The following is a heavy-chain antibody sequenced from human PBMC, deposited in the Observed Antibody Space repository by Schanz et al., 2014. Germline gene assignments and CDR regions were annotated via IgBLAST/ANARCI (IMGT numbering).Heavy chain of an antibody. J-gene: IGHJ6*02. D-gene: IGHD3-9*01. CDR2: LSEGGGGT. CDR3: AKAADWPVTRFDP. V-gene: IGHV3-23*01. Sequence: EMQLLESGGGLAQPGGSLRLSCAASGFTLSNYAMSWVRQAPGKGLEWVSALSEGGGGTHYADSVRGRFTISSDSSKNTLYLQMSSLRADDTAVYYCAKAADWPVTRFDPWGQGTTVTVSS. CDR1: GFTLSNYA.